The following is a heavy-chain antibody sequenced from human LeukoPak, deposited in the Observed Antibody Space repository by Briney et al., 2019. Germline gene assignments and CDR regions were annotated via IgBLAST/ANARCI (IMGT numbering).Heavy chain of an antibody. D-gene: IGHD3-10*01. CDR2: INPNSGGT. Sequence: GASVKVSCKASGYTFTDYYMHWVRQAPGQGLEWMGWINPNSGGTNYAQKFQGRVTMTRDTSISTAYMELSRLRSDDTAVYYCARDYGSGSYGSYYYYGMDVWGQGTTVTVSS. J-gene: IGHJ6*02. CDR1: GYTFTDYY. V-gene: IGHV1-2*02. CDR3: ARDYGSGSYGSYYYYGMDV.